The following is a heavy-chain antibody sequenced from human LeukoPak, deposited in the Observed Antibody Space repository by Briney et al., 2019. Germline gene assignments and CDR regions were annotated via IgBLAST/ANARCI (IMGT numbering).Heavy chain of an antibody. Sequence: PSETLSLTCTVSGGSISSYYWSWIRQPPGKGLEWIGYIYYSGSTNYNPSLKSRVTISVDTSKNQISLKLSSVTAADTAVYYCARNYYDSSGYATFGIWGQGTMVTVSS. J-gene: IGHJ3*02. V-gene: IGHV4-59*01. CDR3: ARNYYDSSGYATFGI. D-gene: IGHD3-22*01. CDR2: IYYSGST. CDR1: GGSISSYY.